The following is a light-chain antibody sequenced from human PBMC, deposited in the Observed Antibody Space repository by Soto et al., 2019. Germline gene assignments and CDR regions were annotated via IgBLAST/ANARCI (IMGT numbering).Light chain of an antibody. Sequence: ALTQPASVSGSPGQSITISCTGTSSDVGSYNLVSWYQQHPGKAPKLMIYEVSKRPSGVSNRFSGSKSGNTASLTISGLQAEDEADYYCCSYAGSSTLYVFGTGTKVNVL. J-gene: IGLJ1*01. CDR1: SSDVGSYNL. CDR3: CSYAGSSTLYV. V-gene: IGLV2-23*02. CDR2: EVS.